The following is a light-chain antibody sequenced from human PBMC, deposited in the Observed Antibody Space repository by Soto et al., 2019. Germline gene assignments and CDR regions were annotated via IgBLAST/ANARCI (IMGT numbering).Light chain of an antibody. CDR1: SSDVGGYNY. Sequence: QSALTQPASVSGSPGQSITISCTGTSSDVGGYNYVSWYQQHPGKAPKLMIYDVSDRPPGVSNRFSASKSGNTASLTISGLQAEDEADYYCCPYTSSSTPWVFGTGTKVTVL. CDR2: DVS. V-gene: IGLV2-14*03. CDR3: CPYTSSSTPWV. J-gene: IGLJ1*01.